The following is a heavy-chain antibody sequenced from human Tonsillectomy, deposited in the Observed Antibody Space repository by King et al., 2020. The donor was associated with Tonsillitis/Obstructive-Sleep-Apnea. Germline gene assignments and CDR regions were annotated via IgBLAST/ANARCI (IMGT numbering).Heavy chain of an antibody. V-gene: IGHV4-34*01. CDR3: VCRYDYYGMDV. Sequence: VQLPQWGAGLLKPSETLSLTCAVYGGSFSGYSWSWIRQPPGKGLEWIGEINHSGSTNYNPSLKSRVTISADTSKNQFSLKLSSVTAADTAVYYCVCRYDYYGMDVWGQGTTVAVSS. CDR2: INHSGST. CDR1: GGSFSGYS. J-gene: IGHJ6*02.